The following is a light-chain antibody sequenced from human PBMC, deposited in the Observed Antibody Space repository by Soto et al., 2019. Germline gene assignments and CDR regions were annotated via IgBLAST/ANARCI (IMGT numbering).Light chain of an antibody. CDR2: DTT. Sequence: QSVLTQPPSVSAAPGRKVTISCSGTNVNIGSNYVSWYQQFPGTAPKLLIFDTTRRPSTIPDRFSASKSGTSATLGITGLQTEDEADYYCASWDTSLSAVVFGGGTKLTVL. V-gene: IGLV1-51*01. CDR3: ASWDTSLSAVV. J-gene: IGLJ2*01. CDR1: NVNIGSNY.